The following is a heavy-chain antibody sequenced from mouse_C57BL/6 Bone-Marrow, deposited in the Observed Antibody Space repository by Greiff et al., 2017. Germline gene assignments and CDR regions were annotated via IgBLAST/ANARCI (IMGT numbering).Heavy chain of an antibody. CDR1: GFTFSDYG. D-gene: IGHD1-1*02. CDR3: ARQGLWYAMDY. Sequence: EVKLLESGGGLVQPGGSLKLSCAASGFTFSDYGMAWVRQAPRKGPEWVAFISNLAYSIYYADTVTGRFTISRENAKNTLYLEMSSLRSEYTAMYYCARQGLWYAMDYWGQGTSVTVSS. CDR2: ISNLAYSI. J-gene: IGHJ4*01. V-gene: IGHV5-15*01.